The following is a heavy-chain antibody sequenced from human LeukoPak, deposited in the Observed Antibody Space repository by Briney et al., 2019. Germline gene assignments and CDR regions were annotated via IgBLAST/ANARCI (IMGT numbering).Heavy chain of an antibody. CDR3: AREGYLRQQLPPWYSSGAFDI. J-gene: IGHJ3*02. CDR2: INPNSGGT. Sequence: ASVKVSCKASGYTFTSYGISWVRQAPGQGLEWMGWINPNSGGTNYAQKFQGRVTMTRDTSISTAYMELSRLRSDDTAVYYCAREGYLRQQLPPWYSSGAFDIWGQGTMVTVSS. CDR1: GYTFTSYG. D-gene: IGHD6-13*01. V-gene: IGHV1-2*02.